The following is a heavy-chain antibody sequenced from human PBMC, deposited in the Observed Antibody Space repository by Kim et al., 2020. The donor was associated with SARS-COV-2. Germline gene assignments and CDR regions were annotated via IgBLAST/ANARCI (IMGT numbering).Heavy chain of an antibody. CDR1: GGSISYYY. CDR2: IYYTGST. J-gene: IGHJ5*02. V-gene: IGHV4-59*08. Sequence: SETLSLTCTISGGSISYYYWSWIRQPPGKGLEWIGYIYYTGSTNYNPSLKSRVTISLDTSKNHFSLKLTSVTAADTAVYYCARHRHVIAARDNWFDPWGQGTLVTVSS. CDR3: ARHRHVIAARDNWFDP. D-gene: IGHD6-6*01.